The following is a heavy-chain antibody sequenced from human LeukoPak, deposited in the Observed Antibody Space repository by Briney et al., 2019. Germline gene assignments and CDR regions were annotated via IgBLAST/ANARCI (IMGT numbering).Heavy chain of an antibody. J-gene: IGHJ5*02. V-gene: IGHV4-34*01. Sequence: SETLSLTCAVYGGSFSGYQWSWIRQPPGKGLEWIGEINHSGSTNYNPSLKSRVIISVDTSKNQFSLKLTSVTAADTAVYYCAREDYSSSSADLWGQGTLVTVSS. CDR2: INHSGST. D-gene: IGHD6-6*01. CDR1: GGSFSGYQ. CDR3: AREDYSSSSADL.